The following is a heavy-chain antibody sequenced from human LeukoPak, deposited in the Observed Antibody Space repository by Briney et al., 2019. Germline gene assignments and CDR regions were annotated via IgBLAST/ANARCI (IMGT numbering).Heavy chain of an antibody. CDR3: AKEGVYSSSSKGIAVAGTDY. V-gene: IGHV3-33*06. J-gene: IGHJ4*02. Sequence: QSGGSLRLSCAASGFTFSSYGMHWVRQAPGKGLEWVAVIWYDGSNKYYADSVKGRFTISRDNSKNTLYLQMNSLRAKDTAVYYCAKEGVYSSSSKGIAVAGTDYWGQGTLVTVSS. CDR2: IWYDGSNK. CDR1: GFTFSSYG. D-gene: IGHD6-19*01.